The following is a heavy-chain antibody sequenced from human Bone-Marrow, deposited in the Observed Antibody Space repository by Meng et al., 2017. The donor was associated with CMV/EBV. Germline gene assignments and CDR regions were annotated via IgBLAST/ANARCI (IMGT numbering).Heavy chain of an antibody. D-gene: IGHD6-13*01. CDR2: ISSSGSTI. CDR1: GFTFSDYY. Sequence: GGSLRLSCAASGFTFSDYYMSWIRQAPGKGLEWVSYISSSGSTIYYADSVKGRFTISRDNAKNSLYLQMNSLRAEDTAVYYCARTRIAAAGTGYYGMAVWGPGNTVNFSS. V-gene: IGHV3-11*01. J-gene: IGHJ6*02. CDR3: ARTRIAAAGTGYYGMAV.